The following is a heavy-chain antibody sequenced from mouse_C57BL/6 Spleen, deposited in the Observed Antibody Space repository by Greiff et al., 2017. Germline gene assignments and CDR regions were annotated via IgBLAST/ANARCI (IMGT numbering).Heavy chain of an antibody. CDR2: ISDGGSYT. CDR3: ARDGGYWDYYAMDY. J-gene: IGHJ4*01. V-gene: IGHV5-4*01. D-gene: IGHD2-3*01. CDR1: GFTFSSYA. Sequence: EVMLVESGGGLVKPGGSLKLSCAASGFTFSSYAMSWVRQTPEKRLEWVATISDGGSYTYYPDNVKGRFTISRDNAKNNLYLQMSHLKSEDTAMYYGARDGGYWDYYAMDYWGQGTSVTVSS.